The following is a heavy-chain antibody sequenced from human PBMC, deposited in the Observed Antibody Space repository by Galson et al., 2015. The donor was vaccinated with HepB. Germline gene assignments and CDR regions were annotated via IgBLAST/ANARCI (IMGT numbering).Heavy chain of an antibody. CDR2: ISGSSSYI. CDR3: ARRPSITGWYFYYRDV. Sequence: SLRLSCAASGFTFSSHSMYWVRQAPGKGLEWVSFISGSSSYIYYADSVKGRFTISRDNAKRSLYLQMNSLRAEDTAVYYCARRPSITGWYFYYRDVWGKGTTVTVSS. J-gene: IGHJ6*03. D-gene: IGHD3-10*01. CDR1: GFTFSSHS. V-gene: IGHV3-21*01.